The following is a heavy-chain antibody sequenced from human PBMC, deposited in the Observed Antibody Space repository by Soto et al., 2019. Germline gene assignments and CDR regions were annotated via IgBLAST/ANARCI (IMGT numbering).Heavy chain of an antibody. V-gene: IGHV3-30*03. J-gene: IGHJ4*02. CDR2: ISYDGSNK. CDR1: GFTFSSYG. D-gene: IGHD1-26*01. CDR3: APYSPQVGALQ. Sequence: GGSLRLSCAASGFTFSSYGMHWVRQAPGKGLEWVAVISYDGSNKYYADSVKGRFTISRDNSKNTLYLQMNSLRAEDTAVYYCAPYSPQVGALQWGQGTLVTVSS.